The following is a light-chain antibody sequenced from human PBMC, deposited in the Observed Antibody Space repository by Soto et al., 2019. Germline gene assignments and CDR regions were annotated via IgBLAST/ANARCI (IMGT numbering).Light chain of an antibody. CDR3: QSYASSLSANFV. CDR1: SSNIGAGYD. CDR2: GNN. Sequence: QSALTQPPSVSGAPGQRVTISCTGSSSNIGAGYDVHWYQQLPGKAPKLLIYGNNNRPSGVPDRFSGSKSGTSASLAITGLRADDGADYYCQSYASSLSANFVFGTGTKVTVL. V-gene: IGLV1-40*01. J-gene: IGLJ1*01.